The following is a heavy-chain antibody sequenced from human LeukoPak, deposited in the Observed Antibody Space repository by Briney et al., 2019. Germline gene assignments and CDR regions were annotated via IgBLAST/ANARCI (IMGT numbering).Heavy chain of an antibody. CDR1: GYTFTSYY. D-gene: IGHD4-17*01. CDR3: ARESSVTDAFDI. V-gene: IGHV1-46*03. Sequence: ASVKVSCKAFGYTFTSYYMHWVRQAPGQGLEWMGIINPSGGSTSYAQKFQGRVTMTRDTSTSTVYMELSSLRSEDTAVYYCARESSVTDAFDIWGQGTMVTVSS. CDR2: INPSGGST. J-gene: IGHJ3*02.